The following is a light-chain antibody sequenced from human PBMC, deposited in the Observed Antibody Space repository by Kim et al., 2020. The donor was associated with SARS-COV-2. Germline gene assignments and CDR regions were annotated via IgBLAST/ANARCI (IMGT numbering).Light chain of an antibody. CDR3: QQYGSSPYT. CDR2: GAS. V-gene: IGKV3-20*01. Sequence: PGERATLSCRASRSVSSSYLAWYQQKPGQAPRLLTYGASSRATGIPDRFSGSGSGTDFTLTISRLEPEDFAVYYCQQYGSSPYTFGQGTKLEI. CDR1: RSVSSSY. J-gene: IGKJ2*01.